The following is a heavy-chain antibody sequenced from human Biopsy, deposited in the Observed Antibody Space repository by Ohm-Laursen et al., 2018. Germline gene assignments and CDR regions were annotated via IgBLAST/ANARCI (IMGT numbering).Heavy chain of an antibody. V-gene: IGHV4-59*07. CDR3: ARMPHFDY. CDR2: ISYTWGI. Sequence: PSDTLSLTCTVSGGSISGYHWSWIRKSPGKGLEWLAYISYTWGISSNPSFNGRATMSLDTSKNQFLLSLIFVTAADAAVYYCARMPHFDYWGQGILVTVSS. J-gene: IGHJ4*02. CDR1: GGSISGYH. D-gene: IGHD2-2*01.